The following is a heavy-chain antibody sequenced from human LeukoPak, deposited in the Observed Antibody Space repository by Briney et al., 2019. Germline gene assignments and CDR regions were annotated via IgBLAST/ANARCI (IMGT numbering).Heavy chain of an antibody. J-gene: IGHJ4*02. V-gene: IGHV1-2*02. CDR1: EYIFTDYY. Sequence: ASMKVSCKASEYIFTDYYIHWVRQAPGQGLEWMGWTNPHSGGTNYAQNFQYRVTMTGDTSISTAYMELSRLISDDTAIYYCARGGDNYDILTQWGQGTLVTVSS. CDR3: ARGGDNYDILTQ. CDR2: TNPHSGGT. D-gene: IGHD3-9*01.